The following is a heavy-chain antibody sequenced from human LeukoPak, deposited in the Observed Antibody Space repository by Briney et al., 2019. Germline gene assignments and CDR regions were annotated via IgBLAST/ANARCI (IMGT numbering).Heavy chain of an antibody. CDR2: VSGSGGST. V-gene: IGHV3-23*01. D-gene: IGHD5-12*01. Sequence: PGGSLRLSCAASGFIFSSYAMSWVRQAPGKGLEWVSGVSGSGGSTYYADSVKGRFTISRDNSKNTLYLQMNSLRAEDTAVYYCAKDLDIVATITGNWGQGTLVTVSS. CDR3: AKDLDIVATITGN. CDR1: GFIFSSYA. J-gene: IGHJ4*02.